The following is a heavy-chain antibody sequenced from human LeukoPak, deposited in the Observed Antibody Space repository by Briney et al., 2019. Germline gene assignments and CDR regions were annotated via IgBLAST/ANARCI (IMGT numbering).Heavy chain of an antibody. J-gene: IGHJ6*02. D-gene: IGHD6-19*01. Sequence: GGSLRLSCAASGFTFSDYYMSWIRQAPGKGLEWVSCISSSSRYTNYADSVKGRFTISRENARNSLYLQMNSLIAGDTAVYYCARSTIAVAYGMDVWGQGTTVTVSS. CDR3: ARSTIAVAYGMDV. CDR2: ISSSSRYT. CDR1: GFTFSDYY. V-gene: IGHV3-11*06.